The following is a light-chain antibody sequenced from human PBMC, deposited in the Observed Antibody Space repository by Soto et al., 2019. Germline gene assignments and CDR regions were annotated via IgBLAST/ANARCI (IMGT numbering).Light chain of an antibody. V-gene: IGKV1-39*01. Sequence: DIQLTQSPSSLSASVGDTVTITCRAGQSVNNYLNWYQLKPGKVPKLLIYAASALQSGVPARFVGGTSGTDFTLTIITLQPEDFATYFCQQTYTDRQTFGQGTKLEI. CDR1: QSVNNY. J-gene: IGKJ2*01. CDR3: QQTYTDRQT. CDR2: AAS.